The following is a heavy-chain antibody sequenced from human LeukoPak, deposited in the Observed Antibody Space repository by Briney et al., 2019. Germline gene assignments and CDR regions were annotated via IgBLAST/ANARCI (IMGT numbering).Heavy chain of an antibody. D-gene: IGHD5-12*01. J-gene: IGHJ5*02. Sequence: ASEKVSCKASGYTFTDYYIHWVRQAPGQGLEWMEWINPNSGGTKYAQKFQGRVTMTTDTSISTAYMEMSRLTSDDTAVYYCARDAHNGYEFHDWFDPWGQGALVTVSS. CDR2: INPNSGGT. V-gene: IGHV1-2*02. CDR1: GYTFTDYY. CDR3: ARDAHNGYEFHDWFDP.